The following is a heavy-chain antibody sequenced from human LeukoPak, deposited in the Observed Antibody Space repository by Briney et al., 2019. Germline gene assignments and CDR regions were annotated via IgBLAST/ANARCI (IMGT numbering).Heavy chain of an antibody. CDR2: IIPIFGTA. V-gene: IGHV1-69*06. CDR3: ASTYSGYDGPRY. D-gene: IGHD5-12*01. CDR1: GGTFSSYA. Sequence: SVKVSCKASGGTFSSYAISWVRQAPGQGLEWMGGIIPIFGTANYAQKFQSRVTITADKSTSTAYMELSSLRSEDTAVYYCASTYSGYDGPRYWGQGTLVTVSS. J-gene: IGHJ4*02.